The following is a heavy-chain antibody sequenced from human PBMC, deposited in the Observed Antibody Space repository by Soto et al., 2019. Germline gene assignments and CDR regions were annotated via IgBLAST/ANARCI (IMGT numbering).Heavy chain of an antibody. V-gene: IGHV4-59*08. CDR2: IYYSGST. Sequence: SETLSLTCTVSGGSISSYYWSWIRQPPGKGLEWIGYIYYSGSTNYNPSLKSRVTISVDTSKNQFSLKLSSVTAADTAVYYCARHYESYYYYMDVWGKGTTVTVSS. D-gene: IGHD3-3*01. CDR1: GGSISSYY. J-gene: IGHJ6*03. CDR3: ARHYESYYYYMDV.